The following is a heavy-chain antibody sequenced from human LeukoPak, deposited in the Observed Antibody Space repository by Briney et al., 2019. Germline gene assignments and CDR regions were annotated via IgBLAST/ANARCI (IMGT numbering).Heavy chain of an antibody. J-gene: IGHJ4*02. CDR1: GFTFRTYA. CDR3: AKDRYCGGGTCYWSYFDH. D-gene: IGHD2-15*01. CDR2: ISGGGGST. Sequence: GGSLRLSCAASGFTFRTYAMSWVRQAPGKGLEWVSDISGGGGSTYYADSVKGRFTISRDNSKNTLFLQMNSLRAEDTAVYYCAKDRYCGGGTCYWSYFDHWGQGTLVTVSS. V-gene: IGHV3-23*01.